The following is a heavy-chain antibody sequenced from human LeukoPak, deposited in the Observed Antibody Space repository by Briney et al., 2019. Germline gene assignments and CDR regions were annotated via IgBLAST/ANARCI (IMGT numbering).Heavy chain of an antibody. CDR1: GGSISSYY. V-gene: IGHV4-59*01. CDR2: IYYSGST. J-gene: IGHJ4*02. Sequence: SETLSLTCTVSGGSISSYYWSWIRQPPGKGLEWIGYIYYSGSTNYNPSLKSRVTISVDTSKNQFSLKLSSVTAADTAVYYCARGGAYSSPSFDYWGQGTLATVSS. CDR3: ARGGAYSSPSFDY. D-gene: IGHD6-13*01.